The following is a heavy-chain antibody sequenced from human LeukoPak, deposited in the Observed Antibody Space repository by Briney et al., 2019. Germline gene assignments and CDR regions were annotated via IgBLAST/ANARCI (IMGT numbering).Heavy chain of an antibody. Sequence: AGGSLRLSCAASGFTFSSYSMNWVRQAPGKGLEWVSSISSSSSYIYYADSVKGRFTISRDNAKNSLYLQMNSLRAEDTAVCYCARAGNYYDTVDAFDIWGQGTMVTVSS. CDR2: ISSSSSYI. J-gene: IGHJ3*02. D-gene: IGHD3-22*01. CDR3: ARAGNYYDTVDAFDI. CDR1: GFTFSSYS. V-gene: IGHV3-21*01.